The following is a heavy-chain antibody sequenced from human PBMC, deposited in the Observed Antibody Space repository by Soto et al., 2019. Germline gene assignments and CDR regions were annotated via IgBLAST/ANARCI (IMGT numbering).Heavy chain of an antibody. CDR2: INHDGSEK. CDR3: ATAHPRNNYYAMDV. J-gene: IGHJ6*02. Sequence: EVQLVETGGGLVQPGGSLRLSCVASGFSFRSSWMTWVRQAPGKGLEWVANINHDGSEKYYVDSVKDRFTFSRDNAKNSVYLQMNSLRVEDTDVYYCATAHPRNNYYAMDVWGQGTTVTVSS. V-gene: IGHV3-7*01. CDR1: GFSFRSSW.